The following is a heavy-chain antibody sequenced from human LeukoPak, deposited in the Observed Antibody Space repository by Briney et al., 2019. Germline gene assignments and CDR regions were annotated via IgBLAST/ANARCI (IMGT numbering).Heavy chain of an antibody. Sequence: GGSLRLSCAASGLSVSINYMSWVRQAPGKGLEWVSVIYSGGTTDYVDSVKDRFTISRENSKKTLFLQMNSLRAEDRAVYYCARVPGAYGSGTYYVWGQGTRVTVSS. CDR1: GLSVSINY. V-gene: IGHV3-53*01. D-gene: IGHD3-10*01. CDR3: ARVPGAYGSGTYYV. J-gene: IGHJ4*02. CDR2: IYSGGTT.